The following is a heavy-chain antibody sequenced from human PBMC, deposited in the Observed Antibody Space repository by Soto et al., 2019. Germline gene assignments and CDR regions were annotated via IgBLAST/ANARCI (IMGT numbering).Heavy chain of an antibody. J-gene: IGHJ6*03. CDR2: ISGSGGST. Sequence: EVQLLESGGGLVQPGGSLRLSCAASGFSFSSYAMSWVRQAPGKGLEWVSAISGSGGSTYYADSVKDRFTISSDNSKNTLYLQMNSLRAEDTAVYYCARKTTSVTTNYYYYYMDVWGKGTTVTFSS. D-gene: IGHD4-17*01. CDR3: ARKTTSVTTNYYYYYMDV. CDR1: GFSFSSYA. V-gene: IGHV3-23*01.